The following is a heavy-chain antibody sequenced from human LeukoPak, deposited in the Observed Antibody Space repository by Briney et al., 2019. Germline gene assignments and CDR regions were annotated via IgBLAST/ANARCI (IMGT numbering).Heavy chain of an antibody. Sequence: SVKVSCKASGGTFSSYTISWVRQAPGQGLEWMGRIIPILGIANYAQKLQGRVTITADKSTSTAYMELSSLRSEDTAVYYCARDPPYSSSPRVFDYWGQGTLVTVFS. CDR1: GGTFSSYT. CDR2: IIPILGIA. V-gene: IGHV1-69*04. CDR3: ARDPPYSSSPRVFDY. D-gene: IGHD6-6*01. J-gene: IGHJ4*02.